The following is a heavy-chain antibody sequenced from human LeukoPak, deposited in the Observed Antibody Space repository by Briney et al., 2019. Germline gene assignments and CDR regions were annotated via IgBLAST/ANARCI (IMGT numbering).Heavy chain of an antibody. J-gene: IGHJ4*02. CDR3: TKGDGGWYPIDY. Sequence: GGSLRLSCAASGFTFNKDGMSWVRQAPEKGLEWVSTVNENGAETHYADSVKGRFTISRDNSKNTVLLQMNSLRADDTALYYCTKGDGGWYPIDYWGQGTLVIVSS. D-gene: IGHD6-19*01. CDR2: VNENGAET. CDR1: GFTFNKDG. V-gene: IGHV3-23*01.